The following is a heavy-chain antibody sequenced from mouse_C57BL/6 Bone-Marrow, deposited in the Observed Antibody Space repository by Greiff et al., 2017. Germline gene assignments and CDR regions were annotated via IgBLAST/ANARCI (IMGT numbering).Heavy chain of an antibody. J-gene: IGHJ4*01. Sequence: QVQLQQPGAELVMPGASVKLSCKASGYTFTSYWMHWVKQRPGQGLEWIGEIDPSDSYTNSNQKFKGKSTLTVDKSSSTAYMQLCSLTSEDSAVYYCARCGGWLLRYAMDYWGQGTSGTVSS. D-gene: IGHD2-3*01. CDR3: ARCGGWLLRYAMDY. V-gene: IGHV1-69*01. CDR1: GYTFTSYW. CDR2: IDPSDSYT.